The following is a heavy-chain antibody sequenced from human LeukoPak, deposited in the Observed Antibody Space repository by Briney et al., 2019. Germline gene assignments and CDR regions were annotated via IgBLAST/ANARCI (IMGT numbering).Heavy chain of an antibody. V-gene: IGHV3-30*18. CDR2: ISYDGSKE. D-gene: IGHD2-2*01. J-gene: IGHJ3*02. Sequence: PGRSLRLSCAASGFTFSNYGMHWVRQAPGKGLEWVAVISYDGSKEYYADSVKGRFTISRDNSKNTLYLQMNSPRAEDTAVYYCAKVRVPMASDAVDIWGQGTMVTVSS. CDR1: GFTFSNYG. CDR3: AKVRVPMASDAVDI.